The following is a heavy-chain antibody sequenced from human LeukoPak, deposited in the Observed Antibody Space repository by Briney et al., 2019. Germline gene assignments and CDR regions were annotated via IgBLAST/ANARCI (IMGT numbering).Heavy chain of an antibody. J-gene: IGHJ4*02. D-gene: IGHD3-16*02. CDR3: ARDQKGDMITFGGVIVITPDY. Sequence: GGSLRLSCAASGFTFSSYAMSWVRQAPGKGLEWVANIKQDGSEKYYVDSVKGRFTISRDNAKNSLYLQMNSLRAEDTAVYYCARDQKGDMITFGGVIVITPDYWGQGTLVTVSS. V-gene: IGHV3-7*01. CDR2: IKQDGSEK. CDR1: GFTFSSYA.